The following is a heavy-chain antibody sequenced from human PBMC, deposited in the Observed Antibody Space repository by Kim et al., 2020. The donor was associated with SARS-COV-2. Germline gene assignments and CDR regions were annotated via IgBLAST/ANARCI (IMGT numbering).Heavy chain of an antibody. CDR1: GFTFSSYS. D-gene: IGHD3-22*01. CDR3: ARALKGGYYDSSGYDY. CDR2: ISSSTRTV. V-gene: IGHV3-48*04. Sequence: GGSLRLSCAASGFTFSSYSMNWVRQAPGKGLEWLAFISSSTRTVYYAGSVRGRFTISRDNAKNSLDLQMNSLTVEDTAVYYCARALKGGYYDSSGYDYWGQGTLVTVSS. J-gene: IGHJ4*02.